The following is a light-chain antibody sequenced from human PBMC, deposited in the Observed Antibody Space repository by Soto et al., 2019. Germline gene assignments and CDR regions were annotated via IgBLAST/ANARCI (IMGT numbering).Light chain of an antibody. J-gene: IGKJ1*01. CDR1: QSISTF. V-gene: IGKV1-39*01. CDR3: QQSYTTPRT. Sequence: DIQMTQSPSSLSASVGDRVTITCRASQSISTFLNWYQQTPGKAPKLLVYAASSLQSGVPSRFSGSGSGTDFTLTISSLQPEDFAIYYCQQSYTTPRTFGQGTRVEVK. CDR2: AAS.